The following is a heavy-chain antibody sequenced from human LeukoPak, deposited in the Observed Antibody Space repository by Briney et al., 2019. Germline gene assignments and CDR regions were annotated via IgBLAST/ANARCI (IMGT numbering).Heavy chain of an antibody. D-gene: IGHD3-16*01. CDR2: ISSSSSYI. Sequence: GGSLRLSCAASGFTFSSYSMNWVRQAPGKGLVWVSSISSSSSYIYYADSVKGRFTISRDNAKNSLYLQMNSLRAEDTAVYYCARSYRPSLGYFDYWGQGTLVTVSS. CDR3: ARSYRPSLGYFDY. CDR1: GFTFSSYS. J-gene: IGHJ4*02. V-gene: IGHV3-21*01.